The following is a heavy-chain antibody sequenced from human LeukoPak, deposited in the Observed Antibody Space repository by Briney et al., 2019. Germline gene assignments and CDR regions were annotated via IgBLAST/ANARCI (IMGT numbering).Heavy chain of an antibody. V-gene: IGHV3-49*04. J-gene: IGHJ6*03. Sequence: GGSLRLSCAASGFTFSSYAMHWVRQAPGKGLEWVGFIRSRAYGGTTEYAASVKGRFTISRDDSKSIAYLQMNSLKTEDTAVYYCTRWSGSYFLYYYYYMDVWGKGTTVTISS. CDR1: GFTFSSYA. CDR2: IRSRAYGGTT. CDR3: TRWSGSYFLYYYYYMDV. D-gene: IGHD1-26*01.